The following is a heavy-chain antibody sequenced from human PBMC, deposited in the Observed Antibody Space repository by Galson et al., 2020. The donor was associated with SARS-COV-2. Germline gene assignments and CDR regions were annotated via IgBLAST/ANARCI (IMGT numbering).Heavy chain of an antibody. CDR2: IFYSGST. CDR3: ARLGDDYTFYYFDY. Sequence: ETSETLSLTCTVSGGSISSTNYYWGWIRQPPGKGLEWIGNIFYSGSTYYNPSLKSRVTISVDTSKNQFSLKLSSVTAADTAVYYCARLGDDYTFYYFDYWGQGTLVTVSS. V-gene: IGHV4-39*01. D-gene: IGHD4-4*01. CDR1: GGSISSTNYY. J-gene: IGHJ4*02.